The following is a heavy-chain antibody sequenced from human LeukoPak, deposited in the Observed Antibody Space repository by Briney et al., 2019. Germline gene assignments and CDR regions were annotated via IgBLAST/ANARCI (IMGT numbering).Heavy chain of an antibody. D-gene: IGHD5-12*01. CDR3: ARGGSGYDFYFDY. J-gene: IGHJ4*02. CDR2: IIPIFGIA. V-gene: IGHV1-69*05. CDR1: GGTFSSYA. Sequence: AASVKVSCKASGGTFSSYAISWVRQAPGQRLEWMGGIIPIFGIANYAQKFQGRVTITTDESTSTAYMELSSLRSEDTAVYYCARGGSGYDFYFDYWGQGTLVTVSS.